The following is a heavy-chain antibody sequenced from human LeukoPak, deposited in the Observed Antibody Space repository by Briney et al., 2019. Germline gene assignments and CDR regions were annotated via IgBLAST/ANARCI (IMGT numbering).Heavy chain of an antibody. CDR3: ATGYCSGGSCYFVDY. D-gene: IGHD2-15*01. J-gene: IGHJ4*02. Sequence: ASVKVSCKASGYTFTGYYMHWVRQAPGQGLEWMGWINPNSGGTNYAQKSQGRVTMTRDTSISTAYMELSRLRSDDTAVYYCATGYCSGGSCYFVDYWGQGTLVTVSS. CDR2: INPNSGGT. V-gene: IGHV1-2*02. CDR1: GYTFTGYY.